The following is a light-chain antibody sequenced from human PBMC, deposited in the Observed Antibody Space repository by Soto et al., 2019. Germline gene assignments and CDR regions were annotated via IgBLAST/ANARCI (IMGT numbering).Light chain of an antibody. J-gene: IGLJ2*01. Sequence: QSVLTQPASVSGSPGQSITISCTGTSSDVGNYNYVSWYQQYPGRVPKLLIYMVSNRPSGVSNRFSGSKSGNTASLTISGLQAEDEADYYCCSFAGLFGGGTKLTVL. CDR1: SSDVGNYNY. CDR3: CSFAGL. V-gene: IGLV2-14*01. CDR2: MVS.